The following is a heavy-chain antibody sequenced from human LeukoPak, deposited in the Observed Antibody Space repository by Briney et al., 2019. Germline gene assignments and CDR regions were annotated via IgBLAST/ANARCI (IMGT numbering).Heavy chain of an antibody. CDR1: GASITTSNW. CDR3: ARVYCSGGSCYSGYRSGYDY. V-gene: IGHV4-4*02. J-gene: IGHJ4*02. Sequence: SETLSLTCAVAGASITTSNWWSWVRRTPGKGREWIGEIFHTGTTNYNPSLKSRVTMSADKSKNDFSLKLSSVTAADTAVYYCARVYCSGGSCYSGYRSGYDYWGPGTLVTVSS. CDR2: IFHTGTT. D-gene: IGHD2-15*01.